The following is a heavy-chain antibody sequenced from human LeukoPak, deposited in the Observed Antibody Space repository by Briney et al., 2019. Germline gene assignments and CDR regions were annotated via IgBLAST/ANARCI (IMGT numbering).Heavy chain of an antibody. CDR3: ARDRAEKAAAGRWFDP. Sequence: GGSLRLSCAASGFTFSSYGMHWVRQAPGKGLEWVAVMWYDGSNKYYADSVKGRFTISRDNSKNTLYLQMNSLRAEDTAVYYCARDRAEKAAAGRWFDPWGQGTLVTVSS. J-gene: IGHJ5*02. V-gene: IGHV3-33*01. D-gene: IGHD6-13*01. CDR2: MWYDGSNK. CDR1: GFTFSSYG.